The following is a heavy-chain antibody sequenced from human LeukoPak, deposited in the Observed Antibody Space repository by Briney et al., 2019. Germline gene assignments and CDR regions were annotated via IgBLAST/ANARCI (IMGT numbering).Heavy chain of an antibody. Sequence: PGGSLRLSCAASGFTFSSYWMSWVRQAPGKGLEWVANIKQDGSEKYYVDSVKGRFTISRDNAKNSLYLQMNSLRAEDTALYYCAKAPWGGSIPGDWYFDLWGRGTLVTVSS. D-gene: IGHD3-10*01. CDR2: IKQDGSEK. V-gene: IGHV3-7*03. J-gene: IGHJ2*01. CDR3: AKAPWGGSIPGDWYFDL. CDR1: GFTFSSYW.